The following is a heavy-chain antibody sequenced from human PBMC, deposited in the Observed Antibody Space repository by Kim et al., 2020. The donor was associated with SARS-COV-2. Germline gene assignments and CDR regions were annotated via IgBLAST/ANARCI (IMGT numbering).Heavy chain of an antibody. V-gene: IGHV3-11*01. CDR2: IGTTGSTI. Sequence: GGSLRLSCVVSGFTFSDHFMSWIRQTPGKGLEWVSYIGTTGSTIYYADSVKGRLTISRDNAKNSLYLQMNSLRTEDTAVYYCARGVFGGLCTFDSWGQGT. CDR1: GFTFSDHF. CDR3: ARGVFGGLCTFDS. D-gene: IGHD3-10*01. J-gene: IGHJ4*02.